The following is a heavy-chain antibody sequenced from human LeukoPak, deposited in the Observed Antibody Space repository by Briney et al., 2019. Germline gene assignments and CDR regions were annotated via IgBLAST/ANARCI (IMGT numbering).Heavy chain of an antibody. Sequence: PGGSLRLSCTGSGFTFSDRYMAWIRQHPGKGLEWLSYISTSDRRVYLADSVKGRFTVSRDDARKSLFLQMNSLRPDDTAVYYCARDRAVGASDSYDLWGPGTMVIVSS. J-gene: IGHJ3*01. CDR3: ARDRAVGASDSYDL. CDR1: GFTFSDRY. D-gene: IGHD4-23*01. V-gene: IGHV3-11*04. CDR2: ISTSDRRV.